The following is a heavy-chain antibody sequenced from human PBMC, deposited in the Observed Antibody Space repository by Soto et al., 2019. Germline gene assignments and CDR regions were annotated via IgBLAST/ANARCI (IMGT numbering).Heavy chain of an antibody. CDR1: GFTFSSYG. D-gene: IGHD3-10*01. CDR2: IWYDGSNK. V-gene: IGHV3-33*01. CDR3: ARDRVRGADYYYYGMDV. Sequence: PGGSLRLSCAASGFTFSSYGMHWVRQAPGKGLEWVAVIWYDGSNKYYADSVKGRFTISRDNSKNTLYLQMNSLRAEDTAVYYCARDRVRGADYYYYGMDVWGQGTTVTVSS. J-gene: IGHJ6*02.